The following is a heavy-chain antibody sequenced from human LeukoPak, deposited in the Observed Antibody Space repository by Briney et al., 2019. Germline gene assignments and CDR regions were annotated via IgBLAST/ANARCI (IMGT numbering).Heavy chain of an antibody. CDR2: ISGSGGST. J-gene: IGHJ4*02. CDR1: GFTFFSYA. D-gene: IGHD6-19*01. V-gene: IGHV3-23*01. CDR3: AKGGPSSGWYIFDY. Sequence: GVSLRLSCAASGFTFFSYAMSWVRQAPGKGLEWVSGISGSGGSTNYADSVKGRFTISRDNSKNTLYLQMNNVRVEDTAVYYCAKGGPSSGWYIFDYWGQGTLVTVSS.